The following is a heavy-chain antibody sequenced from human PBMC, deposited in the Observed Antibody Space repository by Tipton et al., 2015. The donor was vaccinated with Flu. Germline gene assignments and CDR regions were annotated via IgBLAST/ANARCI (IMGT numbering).Heavy chain of an antibody. CDR2: IYSSGST. D-gene: IGHD3-10*02. CDR3: ARCSGSGIDVIYAH. Sequence: TLSLTCTVSGGSLSSFYWSWIRQPAGKGLEWIGRIYSSGSTKYSPAFKSRVTLSVDTSKNQFSLNLSSVTASDTALYFCARCSGSGIDVIYAHWGQGTLLTVSS. V-gene: IGHV4-4*07. J-gene: IGHJ4*02. CDR1: GGSLSSFY.